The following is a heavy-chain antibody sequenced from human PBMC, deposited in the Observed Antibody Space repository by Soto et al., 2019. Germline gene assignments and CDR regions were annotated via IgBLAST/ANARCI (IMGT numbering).Heavy chain of an antibody. CDR2: IYHSGTT. V-gene: IGHV4-30-4*01. CDR3: ARAPFSGSSPFDY. Sequence: PSETLSLTCTVSGGSMTGGDYHWSWIRQPPGKGLEWIGYIYHSGTTDYNLSLRGRSTIAIDTSKNQFSLKLTSVTAADTAVYYCARAPFSGSSPFDYWGHGALVTVS. D-gene: IGHD1-26*01. J-gene: IGHJ4*01. CDR1: GGSMTGGDYH.